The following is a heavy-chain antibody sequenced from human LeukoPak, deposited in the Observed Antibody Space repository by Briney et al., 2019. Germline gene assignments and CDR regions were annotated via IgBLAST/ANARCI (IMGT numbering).Heavy chain of an antibody. CDR1: GGSISSYY. D-gene: IGHD2-2*01. V-gene: IGHV4-59*12. J-gene: IGHJ4*02. CDR2: IYYSGST. Sequence: PSETLSLTCTVSGGSISSYYWSWIRQPPGKGLEWIGYIYYSGSTNYNPSLKSRVTISVDTSKNQFSLKLSSVTAADTAVYYCARGVVVVPAALYFDYWGQGTLVTVSS. CDR3: ARGVVVVPAALYFDY.